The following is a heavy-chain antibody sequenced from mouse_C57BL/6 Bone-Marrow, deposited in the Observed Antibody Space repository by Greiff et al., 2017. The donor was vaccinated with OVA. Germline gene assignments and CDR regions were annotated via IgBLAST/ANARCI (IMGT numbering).Heavy chain of an antibody. Sequence: QVQLKESGAELVRPGASVKLSCKASGYTFTDYYINWVKQRPGQGLEWIARIYPGSGNTYYNEKFKGKATLTAEKSSSTAYMQLSSLTSEDSAVYFCASIYYGNYGYAMDYWGQGTSVTVSS. CDR3: ASIYYGNYGYAMDY. CDR2: IYPGSGNT. V-gene: IGHV1-76*01. J-gene: IGHJ4*01. CDR1: GYTFTDYY. D-gene: IGHD2-1*01.